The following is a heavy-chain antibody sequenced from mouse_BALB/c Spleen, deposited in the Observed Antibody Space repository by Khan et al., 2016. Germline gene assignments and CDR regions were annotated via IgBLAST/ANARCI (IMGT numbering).Heavy chain of an antibody. CDR2: IWNGGGT. J-gene: IGHJ4*01. D-gene: IGHD1-1*01. Sequence: QVQLKQSGPGLVAPSQSLSITCTVSGFSLTSSDISWIRQPPGKGLEWLGGIWNGGGTNYNSAFMSRMIISKDNSKSQVFLKMNSLQTDDTAIYYWVREGYGTTDGAIDYWGQGTSVTVSS. V-gene: IGHV2-9-2*01. CDR3: VREGYGTTDGAIDY. CDR1: GFSLTSSD.